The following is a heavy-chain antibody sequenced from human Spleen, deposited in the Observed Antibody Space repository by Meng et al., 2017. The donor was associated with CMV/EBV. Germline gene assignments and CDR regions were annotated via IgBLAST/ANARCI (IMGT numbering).Heavy chain of an antibody. CDR1: GGSISSGTYY. Sequence: QVQLQESGPGLVKPSQXLSLTCTVSGGSISSGTYYWGWIRQLPGKGLEWIAYIHYSGSTYYSPSLKSRVTISVDTSKNQLSLKLSSVTAADTAVYYCARGDGGYRTPVGYWGQGTLVTVSS. CDR2: IHYSGST. V-gene: IGHV4-31*03. D-gene: IGHD1-26*01. J-gene: IGHJ4*02. CDR3: ARGDGGYRTPVGY.